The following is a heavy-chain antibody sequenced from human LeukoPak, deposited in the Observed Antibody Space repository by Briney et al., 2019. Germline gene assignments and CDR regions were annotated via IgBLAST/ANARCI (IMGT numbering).Heavy chain of an antibody. D-gene: IGHD1-26*01. V-gene: IGHV1-46*01. Sequence: GASVKVSCKASGYTFTGYYIHWVRQAPGQGLEWMGIINPSGGSPSYAQKLQGRVTMTRDTSTSTVYMEVSSLRSEDTAVYYCARGLGSGSYYGYWGQGTLVTVSS. CDR3: ARGLGSGSYYGY. CDR1: GYTFTGYY. J-gene: IGHJ4*02. CDR2: INPSGGSP.